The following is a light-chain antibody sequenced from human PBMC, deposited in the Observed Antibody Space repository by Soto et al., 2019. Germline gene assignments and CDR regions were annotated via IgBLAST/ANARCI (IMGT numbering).Light chain of an antibody. CDR1: QGINNY. CDR2: DAA. J-gene: IGKJ5*01. CDR3: QQYGIRPIT. Sequence: DIQMTQSPSSLFASVGGRFTITCQATQGINNYLNWCQQKPGKAPNLLIYDAANCEIGVPSRFSGSGSGTHFTFTISSLQTEDIGTYYCQQYGIRPITFGQGTRLEIK. V-gene: IGKV1-33*01.